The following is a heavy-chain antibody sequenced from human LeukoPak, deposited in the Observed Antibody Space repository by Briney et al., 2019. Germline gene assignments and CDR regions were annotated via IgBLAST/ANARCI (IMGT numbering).Heavy chain of an antibody. CDR2: ISSSSSYI. V-gene: IGHV3-21*01. D-gene: IGHD3-22*01. J-gene: IGHJ5*02. CDR1: GFTFSSYS. Sequence: GGSLRLSCAASGFTFSSYSMNWVRQAPGKGLEWVSSISSSSSYIYYADSVKGRFTISRDNAKNSLYLQMNSLRAEDTAVYYCAREVLSGYYSPWGQGTLVTVSS. CDR3: AREVLSGYYSP.